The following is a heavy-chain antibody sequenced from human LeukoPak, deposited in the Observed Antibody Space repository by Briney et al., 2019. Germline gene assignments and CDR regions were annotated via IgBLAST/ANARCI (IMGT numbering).Heavy chain of an antibody. CDR1: GFSFISYA. Sequence: GSLRLSCAASGFSFISYAMYWVRQAPGKGLEWVAVISYEGSNKYYADSVKGRFTISRDNSKNTLYLQMNSLRAEDTAVYYCARRPSPFDSSGYYHLVDWGQGTLVTVSS. V-gene: IGHV3-30*04. D-gene: IGHD3-22*01. J-gene: IGHJ4*02. CDR3: ARRPSPFDSSGYYHLVD. CDR2: ISYEGSNK.